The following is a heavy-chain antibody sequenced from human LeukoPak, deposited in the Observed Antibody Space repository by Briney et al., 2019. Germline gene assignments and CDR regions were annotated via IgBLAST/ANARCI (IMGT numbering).Heavy chain of an antibody. V-gene: IGHV3-7*01. J-gene: IGHJ5*02. Sequence: GGSLRLSCAASGFTFSSYWMSWVRQAPGKGLEWVANIKQDGSEKYYVDSVKGRFTISRDNAKNSLYLQMNSLRAEDTAVYYCARDRYSSSWYRWFDPWGQGTPVTVSS. CDR1: GFTFSSYW. D-gene: IGHD6-13*01. CDR2: IKQDGSEK. CDR3: ARDRYSSSWYRWFDP.